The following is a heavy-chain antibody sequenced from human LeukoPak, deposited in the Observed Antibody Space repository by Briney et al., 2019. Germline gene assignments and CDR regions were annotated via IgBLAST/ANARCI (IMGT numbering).Heavy chain of an antibody. CDR2: INTNTGNP. CDR3: ARGAYYYDSSGYLRVMTNDY. D-gene: IGHD3-22*01. CDR1: GYTFTSYA. J-gene: IGHJ4*02. V-gene: IGHV7-4-1*02. Sequence: ASVKVSCKASGYTFTSYAMNWVRQAPGQGLEWMGWINTNTGNPTYAQGFTGRFVFSLDTSVSTAYLQISSLKAEDTAVYYCARGAYYYDSSGYLRVMTNDYWGQGTLVTVSS.